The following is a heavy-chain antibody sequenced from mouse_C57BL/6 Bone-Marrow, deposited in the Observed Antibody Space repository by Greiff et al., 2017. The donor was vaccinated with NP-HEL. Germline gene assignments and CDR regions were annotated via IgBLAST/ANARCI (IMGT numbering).Heavy chain of an antibody. Sequence: QVQLQQPGAELVKPGASVKLSCKASGYTFTSYWMQWVKQRPGQGLEWIGEIDPSDSYTNYNQKFKGKATLTVDTSSSTAYMQLSSLTSEDSAVYYCARPYYYGSRRFDYWGQGTTLTVSS. V-gene: IGHV1-50*01. CDR1: GYTFTSYW. CDR3: ARPYYYGSRRFDY. D-gene: IGHD1-1*01. J-gene: IGHJ2*01. CDR2: IDPSDSYT.